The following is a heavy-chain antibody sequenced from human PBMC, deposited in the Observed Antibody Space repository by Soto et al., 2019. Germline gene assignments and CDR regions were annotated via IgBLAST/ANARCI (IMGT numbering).Heavy chain of an antibody. CDR3: ARDGNRGYDMDV. Sequence: GGSLRLSCEGSGFTFSTYNMDWVRQAPGKGLEWVSYMSNTGRTIFYADSVRGRFTISRDNAKNALFLQMNSLRDEDTAVYYCARDGNRGYDMDVWGQGTTVTVSS. CDR2: MSNTGRTI. J-gene: IGHJ6*02. CDR1: GFTFSTYN. V-gene: IGHV3-48*02.